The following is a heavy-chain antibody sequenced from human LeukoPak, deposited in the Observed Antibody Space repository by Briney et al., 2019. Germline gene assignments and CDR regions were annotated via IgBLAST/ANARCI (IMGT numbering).Heavy chain of an antibody. Sequence: ASVKVSCKASGDTFDRFPITWVRLAPGQGLEWMGRIIPIFAITHYAPHFQGRVTMTADTSTNTAYMELSNLKSEGTAVYYCAKGPHDHGDFVFFWGQGTLVTVTS. V-gene: IGHV1-69*04. CDR2: IIPIFAIT. CDR1: GDTFDRFP. J-gene: IGHJ4*02. CDR3: AKGPHDHGDFVFF. D-gene: IGHD4-17*01.